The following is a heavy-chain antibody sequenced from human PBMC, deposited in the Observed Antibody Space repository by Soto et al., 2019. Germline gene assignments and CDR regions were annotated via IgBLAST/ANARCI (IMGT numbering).Heavy chain of an antibody. CDR3: ARLRWATIAEAGSFDY. CDR1: GGSISSKY. Sequence: QVQLQESGPGLVKPSETLSLTCTVSGGSISSKYWSWIRQPPGKGLEWIGYIYYNGRTNYNPSLKSRVTISVDTSRNQFCLKLSSVTAADTAVYYCARLRWATIAEAGSFDYWGQGILVTVSS. V-gene: IGHV4-59*08. D-gene: IGHD6-13*01. CDR2: IYYNGRT. J-gene: IGHJ4*02.